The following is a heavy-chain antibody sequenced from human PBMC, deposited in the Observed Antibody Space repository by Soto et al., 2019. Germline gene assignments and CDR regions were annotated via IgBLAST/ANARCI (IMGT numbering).Heavy chain of an antibody. V-gene: IGHV1-69*06. CDR3: ARKKMTTVTFFDY. CDR2: IIPIFGTA. Sequence: SVKVSCKASGGTFSSYAICWVRQAPGQGLEWMGGIIPIFGTANYAQKFQGRVTITADKSTSTAYMELSSLRSEDTAVYYCARKKMTTVTFFDYWGQGTLVTVSS. CDR1: GGTFSSYA. D-gene: IGHD4-17*01. J-gene: IGHJ4*02.